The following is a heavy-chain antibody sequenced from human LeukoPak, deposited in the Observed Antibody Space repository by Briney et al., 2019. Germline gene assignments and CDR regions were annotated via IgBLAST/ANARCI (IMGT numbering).Heavy chain of an antibody. J-gene: IGHJ5*02. V-gene: IGHV3-48*01. Sequence: GGSLRLSCAASGFTFSSYSMNWVRQAPGKGLEWVSYISSSSSTICYADSVKGRFTISRDNAKNSLYLQMNSLRAEDTAVYYCARDLEYRNWFDPWGQGTLVTVSS. CDR2: ISSSSSTI. CDR1: GFTFSSYS. D-gene: IGHD5-18*01. CDR3: ARDLEYRNWFDP.